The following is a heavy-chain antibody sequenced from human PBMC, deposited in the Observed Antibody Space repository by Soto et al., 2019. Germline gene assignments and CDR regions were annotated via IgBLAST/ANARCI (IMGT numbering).Heavy chain of an antibody. V-gene: IGHV4-39*01. CDR2: IHYSGST. CDR3: ARHEGNGNVWPLDY. D-gene: IGHD2-8*01. CDR1: GDSIGTTHSY. Sequence: SETLSLTCTVSGDSIGTTHSYWAWIRQSPGKGLEWIGNIHYSGSTYYMPSLRSRVTLSVDTSKNQFSRRLTSVTAEDTAVYYCARHEGNGNVWPLDYWGQGILVTVSS. J-gene: IGHJ4*02.